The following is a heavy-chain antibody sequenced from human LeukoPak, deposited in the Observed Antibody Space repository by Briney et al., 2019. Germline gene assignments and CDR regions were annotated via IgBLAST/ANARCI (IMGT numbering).Heavy chain of an antibody. D-gene: IGHD3-10*01. CDR1: GGSISSYY. J-gene: IGHJ5*02. CDR2: IYYSGST. CDR3: ARSRYDSGSDWFDP. Sequence: PSETLSLTCTVSGGSISSYYWSWIRQPPGKGLEWIGYIYYSGSTNYNPSLKSRVTMSVDTSKNQFSLKLSSVTSADTAIYYCARSRYDSGSDWFDPWGQGTLVTLSS. V-gene: IGHV4-59*12.